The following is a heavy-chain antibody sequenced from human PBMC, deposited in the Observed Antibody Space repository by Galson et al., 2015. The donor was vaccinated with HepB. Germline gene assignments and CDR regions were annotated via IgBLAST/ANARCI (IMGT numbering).Heavy chain of an antibody. J-gene: IGHJ4*02. CDR2: ISYDGSNK. V-gene: IGHV3-30*18. Sequence: SLRLSCAASGFTFSSYGMHWVRQAPGKGLEWVAVISYDGSNKYYADSVKGRFTISRDNSKNTLYLQMNSLRAEDTAVYYCAKDAREEYYYDSSGQADYWGQGTLVTVSS. D-gene: IGHD3-22*01. CDR1: GFTFSSYG. CDR3: AKDAREEYYYDSSGQADY.